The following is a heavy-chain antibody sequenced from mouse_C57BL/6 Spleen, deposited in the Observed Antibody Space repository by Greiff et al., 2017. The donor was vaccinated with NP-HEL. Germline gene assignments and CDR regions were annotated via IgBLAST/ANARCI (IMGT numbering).Heavy chain of an antibody. D-gene: IGHD2-1*01. Sequence: EVKVVESGGDLVKPGGSLKLSCAASGFTFSSYGMSWVRQTPDKRLEWVATISSGGSYTYYPDSVKGRFTISRDNAKNTLYLQMSSLKSEDTAMYYCARGDGNYLAWFAYWGQGTLVTVSA. V-gene: IGHV5-6*01. CDR1: GFTFSSYG. CDR2: ISSGGSYT. J-gene: IGHJ3*01. CDR3: ARGDGNYLAWFAY.